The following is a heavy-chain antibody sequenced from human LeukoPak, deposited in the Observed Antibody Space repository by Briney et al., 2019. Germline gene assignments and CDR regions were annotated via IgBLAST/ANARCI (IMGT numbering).Heavy chain of an antibody. V-gene: IGHV3-30-3*01. CDR1: GFTFSSYS. CDR2: ITYDGSNK. J-gene: IGHJ6*02. CDR3: ASNLPAPDV. Sequence: GRSLRLSYAASGFTFSSYSVHCVRQAPGNWLEWVALITYDGSNKYYADSVKGRFTISRDNSKNTLYLQMNRLRVEDTAVYYCASNLPAPDVLGQGTTVTVSS.